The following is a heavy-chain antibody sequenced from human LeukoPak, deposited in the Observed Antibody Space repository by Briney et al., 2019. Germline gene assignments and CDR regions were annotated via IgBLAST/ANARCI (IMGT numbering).Heavy chain of an antibody. CDR3: AKRGVVIRVILVGFHKEANYFDS. J-gene: IGHJ4*02. D-gene: IGHD3-22*01. Sequence: PGGSLRLSCAVSGITLSNYGMSWVRQAPGKGLEWVAGISDSGGRTNYADPVKGRFTISRDNPKNTLYLQMNSLRVEDTTGYFCAKRGVVIRVILVGFHKEANYFDSWGQGALVTVSS. CDR2: ISDSGGRT. CDR1: GITLSNYG. V-gene: IGHV3-23*01.